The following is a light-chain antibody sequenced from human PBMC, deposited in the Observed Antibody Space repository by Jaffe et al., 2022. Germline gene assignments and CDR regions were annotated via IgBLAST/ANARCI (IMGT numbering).Light chain of an antibody. J-gene: IGLJ3*02. CDR3: CSYSGSRTWV. V-gene: IGLV2-23*02. Sequence: QSALTQPASVSGSPGQSITISCTGTSSDVGSYNLVSWYQQHPGKAPKLMIYEVSKRPSGVSNRFSGSKSANTASLTISGLQADDEADYYCCSYSGSRTWVFGGGTKLTVL. CDR1: SSDVGSYNL. CDR2: EVS.